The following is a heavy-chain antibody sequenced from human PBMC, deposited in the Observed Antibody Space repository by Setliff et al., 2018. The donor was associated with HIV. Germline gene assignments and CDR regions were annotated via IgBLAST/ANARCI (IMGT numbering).Heavy chain of an antibody. V-gene: IGHV1-69*13. Sequence: ASVKFSCKGSGDTFTSYAISWVRQAPGQGLEWMGGIIPIFGTANYAQKFQGRVTITADESTSTAYMELSSLRSEDTAVYYCARDQGIAAAGTTPSYYYYYYMDVWGKGTTVTVSS. J-gene: IGHJ6*03. CDR2: IIPIFGTA. CDR1: GDTFTSYA. CDR3: ARDQGIAAAGTTPSYYYYYYMDV. D-gene: IGHD6-13*01.